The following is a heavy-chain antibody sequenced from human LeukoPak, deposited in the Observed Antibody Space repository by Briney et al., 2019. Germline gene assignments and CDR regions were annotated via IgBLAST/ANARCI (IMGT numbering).Heavy chain of an antibody. CDR1: GFTFSSYG. J-gene: IGHJ4*02. CDR3: AKFRVRGAPLYYFDY. V-gene: IGHV3-30*02. CDR2: IRNDGSDK. D-gene: IGHD3-10*01. Sequence: GGSLRLSCAASGFTFSSYGMHWVRQAPGKGLEWVAFIRNDGSDKYYADSVKGRFTISRDNSKNTLYLQMNSLRAEDTAVYYCAKFRVRGAPLYYFDYWGQGTLVTVSS.